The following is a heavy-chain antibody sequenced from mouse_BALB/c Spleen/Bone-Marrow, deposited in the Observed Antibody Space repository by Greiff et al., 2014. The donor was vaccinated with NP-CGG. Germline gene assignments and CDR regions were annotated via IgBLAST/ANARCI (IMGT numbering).Heavy chain of an antibody. V-gene: IGHV14-3*02. CDR3: ARYDYGVYFDY. D-gene: IGHD2-4*01. Sequence: DVQLQESGAELVKPGASVKLSCTASGFNIKDTYMHWVKQRPEQGLEWIGRIDPANGNTKCDPKFQGKATITADTSSNTAYLQLSSLTSEDTAVYYCARYDYGVYFDYWGQGTTLTVSS. CDR1: GFNIKDTY. CDR2: IDPANGNT. J-gene: IGHJ2*01.